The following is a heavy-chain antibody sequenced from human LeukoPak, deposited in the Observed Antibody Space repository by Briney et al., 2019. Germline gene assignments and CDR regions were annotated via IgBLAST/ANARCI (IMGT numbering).Heavy chain of an antibody. Sequence: ASVKVSCKASGYTFTGYYMHWVRQAPGQGLEWMGWINPNSGGTNYAQKFQGRVTMTRDTSISTAYMELSRLRSDDTAVYYCARDRVSLWLGESINWFDPWGQGTLVTVSS. V-gene: IGHV1-2*02. CDR2: INPNSGGT. CDR1: GYTFTGYY. CDR3: ARDRVSLWLGESINWFDP. D-gene: IGHD3-10*01. J-gene: IGHJ5*01.